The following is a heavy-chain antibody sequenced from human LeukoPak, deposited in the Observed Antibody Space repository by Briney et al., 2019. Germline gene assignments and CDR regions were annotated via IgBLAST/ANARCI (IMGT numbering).Heavy chain of an antibody. V-gene: IGHV1-2*02. Sequence: ASVKVSCKASGYTFTGYYMHWVRQAPGQGLEWMGWINPNSGGTNYAQKFQGRVTMTRDTSISTAYMELSRLRSDDTAVYYCATTAAVPAAINYYYYGMDVWGQGTTVTVSS. CDR3: ATTAAVPAAINYYYYGMDV. D-gene: IGHD2-2*02. J-gene: IGHJ6*02. CDR1: GYTFTGYY. CDR2: INPNSGGT.